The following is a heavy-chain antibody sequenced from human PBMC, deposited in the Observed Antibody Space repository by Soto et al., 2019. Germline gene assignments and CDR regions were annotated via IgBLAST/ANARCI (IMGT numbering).Heavy chain of an antibody. CDR2: INHSGST. V-gene: IGHV4-34*01. Sequence: SETLSLTCAVYGGSFSGYYWSWIRQPPGKGLEWIGEINHSGSTNYNPSLKSRVTISVDTSKNQFSLKLSSVTAADTAVYYCARVRRYYDWLLQPFDYRGYGTLVTVPS. CDR1: GGSFSGYY. J-gene: IGHJ4*01. D-gene: IGHD3-9*01. CDR3: ARVRRYYDWLLQPFDY.